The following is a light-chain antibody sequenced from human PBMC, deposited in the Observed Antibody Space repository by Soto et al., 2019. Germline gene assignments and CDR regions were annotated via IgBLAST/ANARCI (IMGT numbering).Light chain of an antibody. V-gene: IGLV2-18*03. CDR2: DVN. Sequence: HSVLTQPPSVSGSPGQSVALSCTGTSSVVGSYQRVSWYQQPPGTAPKLMIYDVNNRPSGVPYRFSGSKSGNTASLTTSGLQDADEADYYCSSSTYSSTSVFGTGTKGTVL. CDR3: SSSTYSSTSV. J-gene: IGLJ1*01. CDR1: SSVVGSYQR.